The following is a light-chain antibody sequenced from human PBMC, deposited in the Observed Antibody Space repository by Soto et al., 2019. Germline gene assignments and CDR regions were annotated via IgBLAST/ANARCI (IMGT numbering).Light chain of an antibody. CDR2: EVS. CDR3: SSYTSDSTLV. J-gene: IGLJ2*01. V-gene: IGLV2-14*01. Sequence: QSALTQPASVSGSPGQSITISCTGTTSDVGGYNFVSWYQQHPGKAPKLMIYEVSDRPSGVSNRFSGSKSGDTAPLTISGLQAEDEADYYCSSYTSDSTLVFGGGTKLTVL. CDR1: TSDVGGYNF.